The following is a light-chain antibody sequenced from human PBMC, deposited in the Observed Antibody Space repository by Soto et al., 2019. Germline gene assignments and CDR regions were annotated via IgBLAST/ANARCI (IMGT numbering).Light chain of an antibody. Sequence: DIQMTQSPSSLSASVGDRVTITCRASQNIRSYLNWYQQKPGKAPNLLIFATSNLRSGVPSRFSGSGSGTDFTLSISSLQPEDFDTYYCQQSYSTPPVTFGGGTKVEIK. CDR1: QNIRSY. J-gene: IGKJ4*01. V-gene: IGKV1-39*01. CDR3: QQSYSTPPVT. CDR2: ATS.